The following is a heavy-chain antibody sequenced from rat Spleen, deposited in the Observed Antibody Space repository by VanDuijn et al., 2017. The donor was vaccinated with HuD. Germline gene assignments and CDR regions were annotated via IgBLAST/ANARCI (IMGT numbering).Heavy chain of an antibody. V-gene: IGHV5-29*01. CDR3: ASEGYY. CDR2: ISYDGSST. D-gene: IGHD1-11*01. CDR1: GFTFSDYY. Sequence: EVQLVESDGGLVQPGRSLKLSCAASGFTFSDYYMAWVRQAPTKGLEWVATISYDGSSTYYRDSVKGRFTVSRDNAKSTLYLQMDSLRSEDTATYYCASEGYYWGQGVMVTVSS. J-gene: IGHJ2*01.